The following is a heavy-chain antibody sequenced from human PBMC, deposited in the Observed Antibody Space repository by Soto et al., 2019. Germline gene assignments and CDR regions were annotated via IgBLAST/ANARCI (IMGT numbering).Heavy chain of an antibody. Sequence: PGGSLRLSCAASGFTFSSYSMSWVRQAPGKGLEWVSAISGSGGSTYYADSVKGRFTISRDNSKNTLYLQMNSLRAEDTAVYYCAKGRIAAAKKDAFDYWGQGTLVTVSS. CDR1: GFTFSSYS. D-gene: IGHD6-13*01. J-gene: IGHJ4*02. V-gene: IGHV3-23*01. CDR3: AKGRIAAAKKDAFDY. CDR2: ISGSGGST.